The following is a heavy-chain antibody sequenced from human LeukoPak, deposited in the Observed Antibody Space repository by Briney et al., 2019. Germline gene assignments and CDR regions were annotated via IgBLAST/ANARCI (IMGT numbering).Heavy chain of an antibody. CDR3: AREPYDSSGYNDY. Sequence: SETLSLTCTVSGGSISSYYRSWIRQPPGKGLEWIGYIYYSGSTNYNPSLKSRVTISVDTSKNQFSLKLSSVTAADTAVYYCAREPYDSSGYNDYWGQGTLVTVSS. CDR2: IYYSGST. D-gene: IGHD3-22*01. V-gene: IGHV4-59*01. J-gene: IGHJ4*02. CDR1: GGSISSYY.